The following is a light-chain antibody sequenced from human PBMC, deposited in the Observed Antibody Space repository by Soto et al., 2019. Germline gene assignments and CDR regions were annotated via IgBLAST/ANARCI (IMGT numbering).Light chain of an antibody. CDR2: AAS. CDR3: QQSYSIPYT. CDR1: QSISSN. V-gene: IGKV1-39*01. J-gene: IGKJ2*01. Sequence: DIQMTQSASSLSASVGDRVTITCRASQSISSNLNLHQQKPGKAPTVLIYAASSLESRVPSRFSGSGSCTDFTLTISSLQPDDFATYDCQQSYSIPYTFGQGTKLEIK.